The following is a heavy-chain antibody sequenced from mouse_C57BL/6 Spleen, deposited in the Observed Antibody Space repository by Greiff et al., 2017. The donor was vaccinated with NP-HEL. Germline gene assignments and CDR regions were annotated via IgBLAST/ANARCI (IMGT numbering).Heavy chain of an antibody. Sequence: QVQLQQPGAELVMPGASVNLSCKASGYTFTSYWMHWVKQRPGQGLEWIGEIDPSDSYTNYNQNFKGKSKLTVYKSSSTAYMQLSSLESEDSAVYYCAIGDYDSSPYAMDNWGQGTSVTVSS. CDR1: GYTFTSYW. J-gene: IGHJ4*01. V-gene: IGHV1-69*01. CDR2: IDPSDSYT. D-gene: IGHD1-1*01. CDR3: AIGDYDSSPYAMDN.